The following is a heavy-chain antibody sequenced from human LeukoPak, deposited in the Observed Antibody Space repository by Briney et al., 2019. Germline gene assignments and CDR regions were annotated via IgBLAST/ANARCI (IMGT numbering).Heavy chain of an antibody. V-gene: IGHV1-8*01. CDR1: GYTFTSYD. D-gene: IGHD6-13*01. CDR2: MNPNSGNT. Sequence: ASVKDSCEASGYTFTSYDINWVRQAAGQGLEWMGWMNPNSGNTGYAQKFQGRVTMTRNTSISTAYMELSSLRSEDTAVYYCARDGDSSSWYMYYGMDVWGQGTTVTVSS. J-gene: IGHJ6*02. CDR3: ARDGDSSSWYMYYGMDV.